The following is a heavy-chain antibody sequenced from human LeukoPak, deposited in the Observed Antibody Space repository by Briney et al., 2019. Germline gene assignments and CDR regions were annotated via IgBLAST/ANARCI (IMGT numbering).Heavy chain of an antibody. D-gene: IGHD3-3*01. CDR2: IKQDGSEK. Sequence: GGSLRLSCAASGFTFSSYWMSWVRQAPGKGLEWVANIKQDGSEKYYVDSVKGRFTISRDNAKNSLYLRMNSLRAEDTAVYYCARVGLSGYPFDYWGQGTLVTVPS. CDR1: GFTFSSYW. J-gene: IGHJ4*02. CDR3: ARVGLSGYPFDY. V-gene: IGHV3-7*01.